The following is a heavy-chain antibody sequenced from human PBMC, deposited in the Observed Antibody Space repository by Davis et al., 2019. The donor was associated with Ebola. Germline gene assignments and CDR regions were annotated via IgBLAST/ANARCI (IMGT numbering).Heavy chain of an antibody. CDR3: PSYHRSEWELLRYFFDY. Sequence: PSDTLSLTCTVPGGSISSGSYYWSWIRQPAGKGLEWIGHIHSGGSTNYNPSVKSRVTISVDTSRNKVSLNLGSVTAADTAVYYCPSYHRSEWELLRYFFDYWGQGTLVTVSS. J-gene: IGHJ4*02. CDR1: GGSISSGSYY. V-gene: IGHV4-61*09. CDR2: IHSGGST. D-gene: IGHD1-26*01.